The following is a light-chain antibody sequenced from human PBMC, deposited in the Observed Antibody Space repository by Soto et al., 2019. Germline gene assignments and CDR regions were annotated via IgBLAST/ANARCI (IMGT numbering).Light chain of an antibody. V-gene: IGLV2-14*01. CDR1: SSDVGGYDF. J-gene: IGLJ1*01. CDR2: EVT. CDR3: FSYTRAASYV. Sequence: QSALTQPASVSGSPGQSITISCTGTSSDVGGYDFVSWYQQHPGKVSKLLIYEVTNRPSGVSNRFSGSKSGNTASLTISGLQADDEADYFCFSYTRAASYVFGTGTKLTVL.